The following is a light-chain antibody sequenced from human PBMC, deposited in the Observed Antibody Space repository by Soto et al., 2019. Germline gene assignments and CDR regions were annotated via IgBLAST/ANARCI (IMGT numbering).Light chain of an antibody. CDR3: SSYTISSTVV. V-gene: IGLV2-14*01. CDR1: SSDVGGYNY. Sequence: QSALTQPASVSGSPGQSITISCTGTSSDVGGYNYVSWYQQHPGTAPKLMIYDVSNRPSGVSSRSSGSKSGTTASLSISGLQPEDEADYYCSSYTISSTVVFGGGTKLPVL. CDR2: DVS. J-gene: IGLJ2*01.